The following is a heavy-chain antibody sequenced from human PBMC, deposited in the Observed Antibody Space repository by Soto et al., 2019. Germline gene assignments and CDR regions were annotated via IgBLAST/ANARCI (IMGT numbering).Heavy chain of an antibody. CDR3: ARTGSGSYAFDI. CDR1: GGSISSGGYY. D-gene: IGHD3-10*01. Sequence: PSETLSLTCTVSGGSISSGGYYWSWIRQHPGKGLEWIGYIYYSGSTYYNPSLKSRVTISVDTSKNQFSLKLSSVTAADTAVYYCARTGSGSYAFDIWGQGTMVTVSS. V-gene: IGHV4-31*03. J-gene: IGHJ3*02. CDR2: IYYSGST.